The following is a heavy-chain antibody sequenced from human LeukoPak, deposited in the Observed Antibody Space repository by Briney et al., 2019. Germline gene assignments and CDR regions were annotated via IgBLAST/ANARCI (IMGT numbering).Heavy chain of an antibody. D-gene: IGHD3-10*01. Sequence: ASEKVSCKASGYTFTGYYMHWVRQAPGQGLEWMGRINPNSGGTNYAQKFQGRVTMTRDTSISTAYMELSRLRSDDTAVYYCARAPPHYYGSGTDYWGQGTLVTVSS. V-gene: IGHV1-2*06. CDR2: INPNSGGT. J-gene: IGHJ4*02. CDR3: ARAPPHYYGSGTDY. CDR1: GYTFTGYY.